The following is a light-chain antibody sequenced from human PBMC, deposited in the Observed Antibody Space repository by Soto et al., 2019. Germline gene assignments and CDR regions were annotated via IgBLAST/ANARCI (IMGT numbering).Light chain of an antibody. CDR2: GAS. CDR3: QQYNDWPQT. Sequence: EIVMTQSPGTLSLSPGERATLSCMASQSVSSNLAWYQQIPGQAPRLLIYGASTRATGIPARFSGSGSGTEFTLAIGSLQSEDFAVYYCQQYNDWPQTFGLGTKVDIK. V-gene: IGKV3-15*01. CDR1: QSVSSN. J-gene: IGKJ1*01.